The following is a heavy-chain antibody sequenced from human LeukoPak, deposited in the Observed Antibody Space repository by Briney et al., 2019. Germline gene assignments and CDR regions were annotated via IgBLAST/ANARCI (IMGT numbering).Heavy chain of an antibody. V-gene: IGHV3-23*01. J-gene: IGHJ4*02. D-gene: IGHD3-22*01. CDR1: GFTFSSYA. CDR2: ISGSGGST. CDR3: AKGYDSSGYYVPPFDY. Sequence: GGSLRLSCAASGFTFSSYAMSWVRQAPGKGLEWVSAISGSGGSTYYADSVKGRFTISRDNSKNTLYLQMNSLRAEDTAVYYCAKGYDSSGYYVPPFDYWGQGTLVTVSS.